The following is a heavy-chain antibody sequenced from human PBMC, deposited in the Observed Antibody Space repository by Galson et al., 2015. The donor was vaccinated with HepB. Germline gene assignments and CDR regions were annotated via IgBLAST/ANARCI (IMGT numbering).Heavy chain of an antibody. Sequence: SLRLSCAASGFTVSSNYMSWVRQAPGKGLEWVSYISSSSSTIYYADSVKGRFTISRGNAKNSLYLQMNSLRDEDTAVYYCARGYSSSWYRGAFDIWGQGTMVTVSS. CDR3: ARGYSSSWYRGAFDI. D-gene: IGHD6-13*01. J-gene: IGHJ3*02. CDR2: ISSSSSTI. V-gene: IGHV3-48*02. CDR1: GFTVSSNY.